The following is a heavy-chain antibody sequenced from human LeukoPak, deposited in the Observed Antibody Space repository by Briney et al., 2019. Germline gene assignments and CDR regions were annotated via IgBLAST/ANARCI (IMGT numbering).Heavy chain of an antibody. CDR2: ISSSGSNT. J-gene: IGHJ4*02. D-gene: IGHD3-22*01. V-gene: IGHV3-23*01. CDR3: AKGLYDSSGYYYVSSDY. Sequence: GGSLRLSCAASGFTFSSYCMSWVRQAPGKGLECVSSISSSGSNTYYADSVKGRFTISRDNSKNTLYLQMNSLRAEDTAVYYCAKGLYDSSGYYYVSSDYWGQGTLVTVSS. CDR1: GFTFSSYC.